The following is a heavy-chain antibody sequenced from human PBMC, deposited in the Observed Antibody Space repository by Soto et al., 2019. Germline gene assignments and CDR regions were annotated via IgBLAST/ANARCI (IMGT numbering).Heavy chain of an antibody. CDR1: GFTFSSYA. V-gene: IGHV3-23*01. J-gene: IGHJ6*03. D-gene: IGHD2-15*01. CDR2: VTVSGDTS. CDR3: AKHGCSYPACYPYYYYVDV. Sequence: GGSLRLSCAASGFTFSSYAKSWVRQGTGKGLEWVSSVTVSGDTSYYADSVEGRFTISRDNSKNTLYLQMNSLRADDTAVYYCAKHGCSYPACYPYYYYVDVWGEGATVTVSS.